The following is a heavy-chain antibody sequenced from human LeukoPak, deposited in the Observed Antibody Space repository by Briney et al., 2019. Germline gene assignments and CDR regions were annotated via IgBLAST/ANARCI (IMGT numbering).Heavy chain of an antibody. D-gene: IGHD3-22*01. J-gene: IGHJ3*02. CDR2: VGHSGSA. CDR1: GGSFSAFF. Sequence: PSETLSLTCAASGGSFSAFFWRWIRQPPGKGLEWIGDVGHSGSADYNPSLKSRVTVSAGPSKTQFSLKLTSVTAADTAVYYCATRGDYSDTSGNSYDALDIWGQGTMVTVSS. V-gene: IGHV4-34*01. CDR3: ATRGDYSDTSGNSYDALDI.